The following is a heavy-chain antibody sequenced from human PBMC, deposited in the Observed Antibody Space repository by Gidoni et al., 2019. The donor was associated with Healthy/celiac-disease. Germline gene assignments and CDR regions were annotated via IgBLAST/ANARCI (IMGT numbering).Heavy chain of an antibody. V-gene: IGHV3-23*01. J-gene: IGHJ4*02. CDR1: GFTFSSYA. CDR2: ISGSGGST. D-gene: IGHD3-3*01. CDR3: AKDSNGVFLEWLPIADY. Sequence: EVQLLESGGGLVQPGGSLRLSCAASGFTFSSYAMSWVRQAPGKGLEWVSAISGSGGSTYYADSVKGRFTISRDNSKNTLYLQMNSLRAEDTAVYYCAKDSNGVFLEWLPIADYWGQGTLVTVSS.